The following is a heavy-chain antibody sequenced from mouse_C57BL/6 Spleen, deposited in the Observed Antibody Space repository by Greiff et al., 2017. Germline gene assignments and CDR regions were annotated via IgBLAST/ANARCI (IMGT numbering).Heavy chain of an antibody. V-gene: IGHV3-1*01. CDR1: GYSITSGYD. J-gene: IGHJ1*03. D-gene: IGHD2-3*01. Sequence: EVQRVESGPGMVKPSQSLSLTCTVTGYSITSGYDWHWIRHFPGNKLEWMGYISYSGSTNYNPSLKSRISITHDTSKNHFFLKLNSVTTEDTATYYCARPDGYYDYFDVWGTGTTVTVSS. CDR3: ARPDGYYDYFDV. CDR2: ISYSGST.